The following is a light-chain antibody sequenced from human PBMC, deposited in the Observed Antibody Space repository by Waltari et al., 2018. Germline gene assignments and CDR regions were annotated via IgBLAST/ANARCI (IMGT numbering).Light chain of an antibody. CDR1: QSVSSN. J-gene: IGKJ1*01. Sequence: EIVMTQSPATLSVSPGERATPSCRASQSVSSNLAWYQQKPGQAPRLLIYGASTRATGIPARFSGSGSGTEFTLTISSVQSEDFAVYYCQHYNNWPPWTFGQGTKVEIK. CDR3: QHYNNWPPWT. V-gene: IGKV3-15*01. CDR2: GAS.